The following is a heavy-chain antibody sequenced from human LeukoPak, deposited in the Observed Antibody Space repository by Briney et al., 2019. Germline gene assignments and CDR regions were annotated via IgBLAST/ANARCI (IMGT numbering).Heavy chain of an antibody. CDR1: GGTFSSYA. D-gene: IGHD6-13*01. CDR2: IIPIFGTA. CDR3: ATVVGDPAAGTFGWLDP. Sequence: ASVKVSCKASGGTFSSYAISWVRQAPGQGLEWMGGIIPIFGTANYAQKFQGRVTITTDESTSTAYMELSSLRSEDTAVYYCATVVGDPAAGTFGWLDPWGQGTLVTVSS. J-gene: IGHJ5*02. V-gene: IGHV1-69*05.